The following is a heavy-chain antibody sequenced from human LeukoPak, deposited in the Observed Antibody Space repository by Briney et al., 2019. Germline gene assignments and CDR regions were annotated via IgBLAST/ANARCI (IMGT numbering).Heavy chain of an antibody. CDR3: ARGNEIAVAGFDY. V-gene: IGHV3-21*01. D-gene: IGHD6-19*01. CDR1: GFTFSSYS. J-gene: IGHJ4*02. Sequence: PGGSLRLSCAASGFTFSSYSMNWVRQAPGKGLEWVSSISSSSYIYYADSVKGRFTISRDNAKNSLYLQMNSLRAEDTAVYYCARGNEIAVAGFDYWGQGTLVTVSS. CDR2: ISSSSYI.